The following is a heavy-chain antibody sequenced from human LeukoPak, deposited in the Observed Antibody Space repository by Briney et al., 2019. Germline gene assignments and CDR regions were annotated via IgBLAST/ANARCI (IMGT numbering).Heavy chain of an antibody. CDR1: GFIFSDYY. D-gene: IGHD5-18*01. CDR3: ARVGQLWPFDY. V-gene: IGHV3-11*04. Sequence: LRLSCAASGFIFSDYYMSWIHQAPGKGLEWLSYISGGTSTIYYADSVKGRFTISRDNAKNSLYLQMNSLRAEETAVYYCARVGQLWPFDYWGQGTLVTVSS. J-gene: IGHJ4*02. CDR2: ISGGTSTI.